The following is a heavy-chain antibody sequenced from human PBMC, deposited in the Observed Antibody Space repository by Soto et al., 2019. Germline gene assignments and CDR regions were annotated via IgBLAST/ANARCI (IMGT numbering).Heavy chain of an antibody. J-gene: IGHJ4*02. D-gene: IGHD3-16*02. CDR3: ARGLGYYDYIWGSYRLDY. CDR2: INPNSGGT. V-gene: IGHV1-2*04. CDR1: GYTFTGYY. Sequence: ASVKVSCKASGYTFTGYYMHWVRQAPGQGLEWMGWINPNSGGTNYAQKFQGWVTMTRDTSISTAYMELSSLRSEDTAVYYCARGLGYYDYIWGSYRLDYWGQGTLVTVSS.